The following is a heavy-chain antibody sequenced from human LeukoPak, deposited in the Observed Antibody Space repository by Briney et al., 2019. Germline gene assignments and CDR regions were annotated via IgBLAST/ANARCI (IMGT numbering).Heavy chain of an antibody. J-gene: IGHJ4*02. CDR1: GGSFSGYY. V-gene: IGHV4-34*01. CDR3: ATSGSYPSDY. CDR2: INHSGST. Sequence: SETLSLTCAVYGGSFSGYYWSWIRQPPGKGLEWIGEINHSGSTNYNPSLKSRVTISVDTSKNQFSLKLSSVTAADTAVYYCATSGSYPSDYWGQGTLVTDSS. D-gene: IGHD3-10*01.